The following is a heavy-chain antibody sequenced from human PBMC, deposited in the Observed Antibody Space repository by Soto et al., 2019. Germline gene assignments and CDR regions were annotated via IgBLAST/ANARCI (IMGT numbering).Heavy chain of an antibody. Sequence: SLRLSCAASGFTFSDYAMHWVRQAPGKGLEWVAVVSHDGRNTHYADSVKGRFIISRDSSKNTVSLEMTSLRAEDTAVYYFAXGGRQWLVTSDFNYWGQGALVTVSS. CDR2: VSHDGRNT. CDR3: AXGGRQWLVTSDFNY. D-gene: IGHD6-19*01. CDR1: GFTFSDYA. J-gene: IGHJ4*02. V-gene: IGHV3-30*18.